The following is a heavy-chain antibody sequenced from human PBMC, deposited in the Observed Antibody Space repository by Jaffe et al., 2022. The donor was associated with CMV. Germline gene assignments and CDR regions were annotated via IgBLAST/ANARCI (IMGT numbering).Heavy chain of an antibody. Sequence: EVQLVQSGAEVKKPGESLRISCKGSGYSFTSYWISWVRQMPGKGLEWMGRIDPSDSYTNYSPSFQGHVTISADKSISTAYLQWSSLKASDTAMYYCASSDYYDSSGYSKFDYWGQGTLVTVSS. CDR1: GYSFTSYW. D-gene: IGHD3-22*01. J-gene: IGHJ4*02. CDR3: ASSDYYDSSGYSKFDY. CDR2: IDPSDSYT. V-gene: IGHV5-10-1*03.